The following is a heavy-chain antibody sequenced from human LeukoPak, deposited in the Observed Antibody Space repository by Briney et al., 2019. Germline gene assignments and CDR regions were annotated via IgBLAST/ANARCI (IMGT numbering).Heavy chain of an antibody. CDR3: ARDLTRLGYCSSTSCHAGGY. V-gene: IGHV1-46*01. CDR1: GYTFTSYY. J-gene: IGHJ4*02. CDR2: INPSGGST. Sequence: GASVKVSCKASGYTFTSYYMHWVRQAPGQGLEWMGIINPSGGSTSYAQKFQGRVTMTRDTSTSTVYMELSSLRSEDTAVCYCARDLTRLGYCSSTSCHAGGYWGQGTLVTVSS. D-gene: IGHD2-2*01.